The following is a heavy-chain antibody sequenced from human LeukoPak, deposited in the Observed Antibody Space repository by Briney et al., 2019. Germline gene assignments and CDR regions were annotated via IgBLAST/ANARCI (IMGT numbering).Heavy chain of an antibody. D-gene: IGHD1-26*01. CDR2: IYTSGST. CDR3: ARASVFSVVGATNDAFDI. CDR1: GGSISSYY. J-gene: IGHJ3*02. Sequence: PSETLSLTCTVSGGSISSYYWSWIRQPAGKGLEWIGRIYTSGSTNYNPSLKSRVTMSVDTSKNQFSLKLSSVTAADTAVYYCARASVFSVVGATNDAFDIWGQGTMVTVSS. V-gene: IGHV4-4*07.